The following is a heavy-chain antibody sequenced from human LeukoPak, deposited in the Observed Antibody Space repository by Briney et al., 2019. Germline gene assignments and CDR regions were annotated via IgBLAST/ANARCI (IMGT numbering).Heavy chain of an antibody. CDR1: GGSISGSSYY. CDR3: AKTVWSRLAAGLDS. Sequence: PSETLSLTCSVSGGSISGSSYYWGWIRQPPGKGLEWIGNIYYRGSTYYNPSLKSRVIMSIDTSKNQFSLKVNSVTATDTAVYYCAKTVWSRLAAGLDSWGQGTLVTVYS. J-gene: IGHJ4*02. D-gene: IGHD2-21*02. CDR2: IYYRGST. V-gene: IGHV4-39*01.